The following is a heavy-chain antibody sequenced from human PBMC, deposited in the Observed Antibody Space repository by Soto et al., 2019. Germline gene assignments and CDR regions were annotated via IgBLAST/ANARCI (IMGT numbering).Heavy chain of an antibody. CDR3: VASRCYDYLDENAQENDAFEI. J-gene: IGHJ3*02. D-gene: IGHD5-12*01. CDR1: GGTFSSYT. CDR2: IIPILGIA. Sequence: SVKISCKASGGTFSSYTISWVRQAPGQGLEWMGRIIPILGIANYAQKFQGRVTITADKSTSTAYMELSSLRSEDTAVYYCVASRCYDYLDENAQENDAFEIWDKETMVTVSS. V-gene: IGHV1-69*02.